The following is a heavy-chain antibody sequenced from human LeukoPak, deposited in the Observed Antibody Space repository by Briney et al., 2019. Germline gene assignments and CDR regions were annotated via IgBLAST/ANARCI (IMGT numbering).Heavy chain of an antibody. J-gene: IGHJ5*02. CDR2: IYHRGST. CDR3: ARESPGYSSSHNWFDP. D-gene: IGHD6-13*01. Sequence: PSDTLSLTCTVSGASISSYYWSWIRQPPGKGLEWIGYIYHRGSTNYNPSLKSRVTISVDTSKNQFSLKLSSVTAADTAVYYCARESPGYSSSHNWFDPWGQGTLVLVSS. V-gene: IGHV4-59*01. CDR1: GASISSYY.